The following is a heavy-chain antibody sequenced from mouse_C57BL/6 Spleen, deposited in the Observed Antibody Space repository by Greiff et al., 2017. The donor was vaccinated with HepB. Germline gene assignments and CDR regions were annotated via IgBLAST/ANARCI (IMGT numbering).Heavy chain of an antibody. Sequence: VQLVESGAELVKPGASVKLSCTASGFNIKDYYMHWVKQRTEQGLEWIGRIDPEDGETKYAQKFQGKATITADTSSNTAYLQLSRLTSEDAAVYYCARAEPNYFDYWGQGTTLTVAS. J-gene: IGHJ2*01. CDR2: IDPEDGET. CDR1: GFNIKDYY. CDR3: ARAEPNYFDY. V-gene: IGHV14-2*01.